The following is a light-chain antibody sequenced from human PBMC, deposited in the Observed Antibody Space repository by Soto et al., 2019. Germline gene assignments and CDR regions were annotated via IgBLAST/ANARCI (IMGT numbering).Light chain of an antibody. Sequence: QSALTQPASVSGSPGQSITISCTGTSSDVGGYNYVSWYQQNPGKAPKLMIYDVSNRPSGVSNRFSGSKSGDTASLTISGLQAEDEADYHCSSYTSSSTVVFGGGTKLTVL. CDR2: DVS. V-gene: IGLV2-14*01. J-gene: IGLJ2*01. CDR3: SSYTSSSTVV. CDR1: SSDVGGYNY.